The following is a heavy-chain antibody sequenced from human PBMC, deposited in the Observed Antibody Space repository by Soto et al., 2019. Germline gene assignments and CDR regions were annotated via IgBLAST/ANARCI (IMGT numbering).Heavy chain of an antibody. CDR2: ISYDGSNK. J-gene: IGHJ4*02. CDR1: GFTFSSYG. D-gene: IGHD6-19*01. V-gene: IGHV3-30*18. Sequence: GGSLRLSCAASGFTFSSYGMHWVRQAPGKGLEWVAVISYDGSNKYYADSVKGRFTISRDNSKNTLYLQMNSLRAEDTAVYYCAKDQSSGWYPLFDYWGQGTLVTVSS. CDR3: AKDQSSGWYPLFDY.